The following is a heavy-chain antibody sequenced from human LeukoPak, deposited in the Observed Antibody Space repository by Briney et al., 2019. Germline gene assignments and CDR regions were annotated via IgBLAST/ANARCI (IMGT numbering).Heavy chain of an antibody. D-gene: IGHD3-10*01. CDR2: IYYSGST. Sequence: SETLSLTCAVSGGSISSGGYSWSWIRQPPGKGLEWIGYIYYSGSTYYNPSLKSRVTISVDTSKNQFSLKLSSVTAADTAVYYCARGSSLLWFGELSMVGNYYMDVWGKGTTVTISS. CDR1: GGSISSGGYS. J-gene: IGHJ6*03. CDR3: ARGSSLLWFGELSMVGNYYMDV. V-gene: IGHV4-30-4*07.